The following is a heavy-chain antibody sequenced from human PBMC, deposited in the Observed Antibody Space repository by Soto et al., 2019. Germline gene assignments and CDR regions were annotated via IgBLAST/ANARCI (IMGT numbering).Heavy chain of an antibody. V-gene: IGHV3-30*18. D-gene: IGHD1-1*01. CDR2: ISYDGSNK. J-gene: IGHJ4*02. CDR1: GFTFSSYG. CDR3: AKDYRVPHLSLDY. Sequence: PGGSLRLSCAASGFTFSSYGMHWVRQAPGKGLEWVAVISYDGSNKYYADSVKGRFTISRDNSKNTLYLQMNSLRAEDTAVYYCAKDYRVPHLSLDYWGQGTLVTVSS.